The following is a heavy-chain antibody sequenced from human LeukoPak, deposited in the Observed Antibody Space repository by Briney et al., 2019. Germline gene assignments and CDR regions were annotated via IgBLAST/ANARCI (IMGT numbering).Heavy chain of an antibody. CDR1: GGXISSGGYY. CDR2: IYYSGST. J-gene: IGHJ4*02. CDR3: ASSITIFGPVDY. Sequence: PSQTLSLTCTVSGGXISSGGYYWSWLRQHPGKGLEWIGYIYYSGSTYYNPSLKSRVTISVDTSKNQFSLKLSSVTAADTAVYYCASSITIFGPVDYWGQGTLVTVSS. V-gene: IGHV4-31*03. D-gene: IGHD3-3*01.